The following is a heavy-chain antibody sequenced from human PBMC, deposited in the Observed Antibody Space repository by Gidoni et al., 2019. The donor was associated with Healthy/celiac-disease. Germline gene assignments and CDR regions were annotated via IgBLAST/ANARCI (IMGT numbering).Heavy chain of an antibody. Sequence: VQLVESGGGLVKPGGSLILSCAAPGFTFSNAWMSWVRQAPGKGLEWVGRIKSKTDGGTTDYAAPVKGRFTISRDDSKNTLYLQMNSLKTEDTAVYYCTTDDYGEAVDYWGQGTLVTVSS. J-gene: IGHJ4*02. CDR2: IKSKTDGGTT. CDR3: TTDDYGEAVDY. D-gene: IGHD4-17*01. V-gene: IGHV3-15*01. CDR1: GFTFSNAW.